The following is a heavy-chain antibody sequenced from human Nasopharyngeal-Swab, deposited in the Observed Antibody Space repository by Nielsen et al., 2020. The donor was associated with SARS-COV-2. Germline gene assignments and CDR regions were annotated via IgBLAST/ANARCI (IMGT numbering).Heavy chain of an antibody. CDR3: ARGHLLDDFWSGYYIYKTYYYYGMDV. D-gene: IGHD3-3*01. J-gene: IGHJ6*02. Sequence: WIRKPPGKGLEWIGEINHSGSTNYNPSLKSRVTISVDTSKNQFSLKLSSVTAADTAVYYCARGHLLDDFWSGYYIYKTYYYYGMDVWGQGTTVTVSS. V-gene: IGHV4-34*01. CDR2: INHSGST.